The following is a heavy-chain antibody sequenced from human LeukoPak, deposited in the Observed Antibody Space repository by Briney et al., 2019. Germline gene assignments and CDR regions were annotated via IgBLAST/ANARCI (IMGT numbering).Heavy chain of an antibody. CDR1: DFAFSNFW. CDR2: IRQDGSEK. D-gene: IGHD3-3*01. Sequence: GGSLRLSCEVSDFAFSNFWMTWVRQAPGKGLEWVANIRQDGSEKYYVDSVKGRFTISRDNAKNSLYLQMNSLRAEDTAVYYCVRDVLYYDFWSGYYLPRGRRGWFDPWGQGTLVTVSS. CDR3: VRDVLYYDFWSGYYLPRGRRGWFDP. V-gene: IGHV3-7*01. J-gene: IGHJ5*02.